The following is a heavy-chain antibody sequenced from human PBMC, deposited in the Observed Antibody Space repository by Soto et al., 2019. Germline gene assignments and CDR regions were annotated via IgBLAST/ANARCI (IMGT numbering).Heavy chain of an antibody. V-gene: IGHV4-4*02. CDR3: ASFGYRREDAFDI. Sequence: QVQLQESGPGLVKPSGTLSLTCAVSGGSISSSNWWSWVRQPPGKGLEWIGEIYHSGSTNYNPSLKRRVTISVDKSKNQVSLKLSSVTAADTAVYYCASFGYRREDAFDIWGQGTMVTVSS. J-gene: IGHJ3*02. CDR1: GGSISSSNW. CDR2: IYHSGST. D-gene: IGHD3-16*01.